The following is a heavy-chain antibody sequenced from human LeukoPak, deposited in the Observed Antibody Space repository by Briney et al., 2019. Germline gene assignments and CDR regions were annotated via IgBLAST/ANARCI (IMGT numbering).Heavy chain of an antibody. D-gene: IGHD3-9*01. V-gene: IGHV3-7*01. CDR2: IKEDGSEK. Sequence: GGSLRLSCAASGFIFSGYWMSWVRQAPGKGLEWVANIKEDGSEKYHVDSVKGRFTISRDNAKNSLYLQMNSLGAEDTAVYFCARVTHDILTGYLDAFDIWGQGTVVTVSS. J-gene: IGHJ3*02. CDR1: GFIFSGYW. CDR3: ARVTHDILTGYLDAFDI.